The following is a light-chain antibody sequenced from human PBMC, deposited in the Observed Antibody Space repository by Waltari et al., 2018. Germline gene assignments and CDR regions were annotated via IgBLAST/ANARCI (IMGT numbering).Light chain of an antibody. CDR2: EVK. J-gene: IGLJ2*01. CDR3: SSFTTSTSLLI. V-gene: IGLV2-14*01. CDR1: SNDVGYNY. Sequence: QSALTQPASVSGSPGQSITISCSGSSNDVGYNYVAWYQQRPGKAPKLMFYEVKNRPSGVSIRFSGSRPANTASLTISGLQAEDEADYYCSSFTTSTSLLIFGGGTKVTVL.